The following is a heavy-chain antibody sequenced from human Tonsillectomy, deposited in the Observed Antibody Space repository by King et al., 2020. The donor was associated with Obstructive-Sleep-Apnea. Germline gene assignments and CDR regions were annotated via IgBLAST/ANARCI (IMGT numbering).Heavy chain of an antibody. Sequence: QLVQSGAEVKKPGASVKVSCKASGYTFASYDINWVRQATGQGLEWMGWMNPNSGNTGYAQKFQGRVTMTRNTSISTAYMELSSLRSEDTAVYYCATSKYYYDSSGFHWNYWGQGTLVTVSS. CDR2: MNPNSGNT. D-gene: IGHD3-22*01. CDR3: ATSKYYYDSSGFHWNY. V-gene: IGHV1-8*01. J-gene: IGHJ4*02. CDR1: GYTFASYD.